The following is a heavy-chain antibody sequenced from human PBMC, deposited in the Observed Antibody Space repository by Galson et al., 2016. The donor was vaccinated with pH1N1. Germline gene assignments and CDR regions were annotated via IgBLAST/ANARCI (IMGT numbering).Heavy chain of an antibody. D-gene: IGHD3-16*01. V-gene: IGHV1-46*01. CDR3: ARDLARRHDS. Sequence: SVKVSCKASGYTFTSYYIHWVRQAPGQGLERLGVIDPRGGTTSYAQNFQGRLTMTSDTSTSTVSMELSSLKFDDTAVCSCARDLARRHDSWGQGTLVTVSS. J-gene: IGHJ4*02. CDR2: IDPRGGTT. CDR1: GYTFTSYY.